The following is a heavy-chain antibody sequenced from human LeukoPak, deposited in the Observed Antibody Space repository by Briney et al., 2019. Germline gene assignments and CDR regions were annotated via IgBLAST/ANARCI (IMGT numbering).Heavy chain of an antibody. CDR1: GGTFSSYP. J-gene: IGHJ4*02. Sequence: SVKVSCKASGGTFSSYPISWLRQPPGQGLEWMGRIIPIFGTANYAQKFQGRVTITTDESTSTAYMELSSLRSEDTAVYYCARDRISPRTGDNPYYFDYWGQGTLVTVSS. CDR2: IIPIFGTA. CDR3: ARDRISPRTGDNPYYFDY. D-gene: IGHD7-27*01. V-gene: IGHV1-69*05.